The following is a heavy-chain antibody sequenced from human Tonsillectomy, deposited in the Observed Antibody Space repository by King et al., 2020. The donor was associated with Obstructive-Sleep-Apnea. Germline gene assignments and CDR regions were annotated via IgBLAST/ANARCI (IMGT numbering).Heavy chain of an antibody. D-gene: IGHD3-10*01. CDR2: IYYSGST. CDR3: ARRRGDYYGSGQMGYYYYGMDV. J-gene: IGHJ6*02. CDR1: GGSISSYY. Sequence: VQLQESGPGLVKPSETLSLTCTVSGGSISSYYWSWIRQPPGKGLEWIGYIYYSGSTNYNPSLKSRVTISVDTSKNQFSLKLSSVTAADTAVYYCARRRGDYYGSGQMGYYYYGMDVWGQGTTVTVSS. V-gene: IGHV4-59*08.